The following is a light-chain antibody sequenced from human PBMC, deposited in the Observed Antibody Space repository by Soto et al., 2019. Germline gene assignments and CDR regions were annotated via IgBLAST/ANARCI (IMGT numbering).Light chain of an antibody. CDR1: SGEVGGYNH. V-gene: IGLV2-14*01. J-gene: IGLJ1*01. Sequence: QSALTQPASVSGSPGQSITISCAGTSGEVGGYNHVAWYQQHPGKAPKLMIYEVSKRPSGVSNRFSGSKSGNTASLNISGLQAEDEADYYCSSYTGSSISYVFGTGTKVTVL. CDR3: SSYTGSSISYV. CDR2: EVS.